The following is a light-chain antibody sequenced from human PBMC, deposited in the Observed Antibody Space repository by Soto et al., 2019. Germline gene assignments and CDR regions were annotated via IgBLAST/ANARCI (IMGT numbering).Light chain of an antibody. CDR3: QHLSGYPIT. Sequence: DIQFTQSPSFLSASVGDRVTIACRASQGISSYLAWYQQKPGKAPKLLIYAASILQSGVPSRFSGSGSGTEFTLTISSLQPEDFAIYYCQHLSGYPITFGQGTRREIK. CDR1: QGISSY. CDR2: AAS. J-gene: IGKJ5*01. V-gene: IGKV1-9*01.